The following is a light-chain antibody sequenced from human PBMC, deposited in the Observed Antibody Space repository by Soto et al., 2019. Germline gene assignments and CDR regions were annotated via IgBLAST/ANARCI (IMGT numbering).Light chain of an antibody. CDR2: KAS. V-gene: IGKV1-5*03. CDR3: QHYNSYSEA. CDR1: QSISSS. J-gene: IGKJ1*01. Sequence: DTQMTPCPSTLSASVGGRVTITCRARQSISSSLVWYQQKPGKAPKLLIYKASTLKSGVPSRFSGSGSGTEFTLTISSLQPDDFATYYCQHYNSYSEAFGQATSVDI.